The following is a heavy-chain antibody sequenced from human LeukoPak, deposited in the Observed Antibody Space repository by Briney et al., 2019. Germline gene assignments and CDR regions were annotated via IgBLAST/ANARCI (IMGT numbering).Heavy chain of an antibody. V-gene: IGHV3-48*01. J-gene: IGHJ6*02. CDR3: ARDRPGYYYYGMDV. CDR2: ISSSSSTI. CDR1: GFTFSSYN. D-gene: IGHD6-6*01. Sequence: TGGSLRLSCAASGFTFSSYNMNWVRQAPGKGLEWVSYISSSSSTIYYADSVKGRFAISRDNAKNSLYLQMNSLRAEDTAVYYCARDRPGYYYYGMDVWGQGTTVTVSS.